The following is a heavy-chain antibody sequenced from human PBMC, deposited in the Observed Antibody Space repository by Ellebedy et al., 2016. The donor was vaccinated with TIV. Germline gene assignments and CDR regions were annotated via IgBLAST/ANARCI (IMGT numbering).Heavy chain of an antibody. D-gene: IGHD2-8*02. Sequence: GESLKISCVAFGFTFSDYYMSWIRQAPGKGLEWVSTISTSSSYTKCADSVKGRFTVSRDDAKNSLYLHMNSLKAEDTAVYYCVRTGRPWFDYWGQGTLVTVSS. J-gene: IGHJ4*02. CDR1: GFTFSDYY. CDR2: ISTSSSYT. V-gene: IGHV3-11*06. CDR3: VRTGRPWFDY.